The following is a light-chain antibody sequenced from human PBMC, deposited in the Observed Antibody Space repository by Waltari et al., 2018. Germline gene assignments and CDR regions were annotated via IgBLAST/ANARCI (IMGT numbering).Light chain of an antibody. J-gene: IGLJ3*02. CDR2: DQN. CDR3: NSRDSSANLWV. V-gene: IGLV3-19*01. Sequence: SSELAQDPAMSVALGQTVRITGQGDTLRSFRATWYQQKPGQAPVLVIYDQNNRPSGIPDRFSGSSSGNTASLTITGAQAEDEADYYCNSRDSSANLWVFGGGTKLTVL. CDR1: TLRSFR.